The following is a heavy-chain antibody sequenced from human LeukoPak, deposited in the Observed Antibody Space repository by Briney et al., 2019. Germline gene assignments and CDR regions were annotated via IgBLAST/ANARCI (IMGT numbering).Heavy chain of an antibody. CDR2: IWYDGSKK. J-gene: IGHJ2*01. Sequence: PGGSLGLSCAASEFTFRNYGMHWVRQAPGKGLEWVAVIWYDGSKKYYEDPVKDRFTISRDNSKNTLYLQMNSLRAEDTAVYYCARDVVSRYFDLWGRGTLVTVSS. V-gene: IGHV3-33*01. CDR1: EFTFRNYG. D-gene: IGHD2-15*01. CDR3: ARDVVSRYFDL.